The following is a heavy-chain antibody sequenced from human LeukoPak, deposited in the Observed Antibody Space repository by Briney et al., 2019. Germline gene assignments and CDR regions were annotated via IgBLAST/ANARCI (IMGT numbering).Heavy chain of an antibody. CDR3: ARQSTVSTARRYFDY. V-gene: IGHV5-51*01. CDR1: GYSFTSYW. D-gene: IGHD4-17*01. Sequence: GESLKISCKGSGYSFTSYWIGWVRQMPGKGLEWMGIIYPGDSDTRYSPSFQGQVTISADKSISTAYLQWSGLKASDTAMYYCARQSTVSTARRYFDYWGQGTLVTVSS. J-gene: IGHJ4*02. CDR2: IYPGDSDT.